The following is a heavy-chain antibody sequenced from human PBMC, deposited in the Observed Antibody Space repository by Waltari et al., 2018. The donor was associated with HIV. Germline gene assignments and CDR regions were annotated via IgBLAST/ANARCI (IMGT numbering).Heavy chain of an antibody. CDR2: INHSGST. CDR3: AGGNWLLGRDFDY. J-gene: IGHJ4*02. CDR1: GESFSGYY. V-gene: IGHV4-34*01. D-gene: IGHD1-1*01. Sequence: QVQLQQWGAGMLKPSETLSLTCAVYGESFSGYYWSWIRQAPGKGLEWVGEINHSGSTNYNPSLKSRRTISVDTSKTSFSLNLNSVTAAETAVYYCAGGNWLLGRDFDYGGQGTLVTVPS.